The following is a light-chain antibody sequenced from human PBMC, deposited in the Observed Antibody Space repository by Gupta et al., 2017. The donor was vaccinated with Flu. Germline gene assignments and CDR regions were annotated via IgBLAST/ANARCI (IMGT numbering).Light chain of an antibody. Sequence: QSALTQPASVSGSPGQSITISCIGTSSDIGAYNYVSWYQQHPGKAPKLLIYEVSYRPSGVSDHFSGSKSGTTASMTISGLRTDDESDYYCSSYTGTVTVFGGGTKVAVL. J-gene: IGLJ3*02. V-gene: IGLV2-14*01. CDR2: EVS. CDR1: SSDIGAYNY. CDR3: SSYTGTVTV.